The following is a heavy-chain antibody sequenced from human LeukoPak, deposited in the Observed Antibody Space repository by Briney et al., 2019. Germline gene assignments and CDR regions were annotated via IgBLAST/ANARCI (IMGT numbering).Heavy chain of an antibody. CDR1: GFTFDIYW. D-gene: IGHD5-24*01. Sequence: PGGSLTLSCAASGFTFDIYWMAWVRQAPGKGLEWVANINPDGSGKYYVDSVRGRFTISRDNSKNSLHLQMSSLRAEDTAVYYCARGERWPHSDWGQGTLVTVSS. V-gene: IGHV3-7*03. J-gene: IGHJ4*02. CDR2: INPDGSGK. CDR3: ARGERWPHSD.